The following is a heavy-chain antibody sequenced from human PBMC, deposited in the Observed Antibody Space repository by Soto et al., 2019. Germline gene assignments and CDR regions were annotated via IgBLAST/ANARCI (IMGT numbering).Heavy chain of an antibody. CDR3: ATPRMYSGSYYFGMDV. CDR1: GYSFTGNS. D-gene: IGHD1-26*01. CDR2: IHPSNGGT. V-gene: IGHV1-2*02. Sequence: ASVKVSCKASGYSFTGNSIHWMRQAPGQGLEWMGWIHPSNGGTNYAQRFQGRVTMTRDTSTSTVYMELSSLRSEDTAVYYCATPRMYSGSYYFGMDVWGQGTTVTVSS. J-gene: IGHJ6*02.